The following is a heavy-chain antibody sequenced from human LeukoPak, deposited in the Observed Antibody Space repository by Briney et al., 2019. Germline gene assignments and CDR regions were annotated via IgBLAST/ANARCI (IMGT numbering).Heavy chain of an antibody. CDR3: AKCITIFGVVDFSFDY. J-gene: IGHJ4*02. CDR1: GFTFSSYA. CDR2: ISGSGGST. Sequence: GGSLRLSCAASGFTFSSYAMSWVRQAPGKGLEWASAISGSGGSTYYADSVKGRFTISRDNSKNTLYLQMNSLRAEDTAVYYCAKCITIFGVVDFSFDYWGQGTLVTVSS. D-gene: IGHD3-3*01. V-gene: IGHV3-23*01.